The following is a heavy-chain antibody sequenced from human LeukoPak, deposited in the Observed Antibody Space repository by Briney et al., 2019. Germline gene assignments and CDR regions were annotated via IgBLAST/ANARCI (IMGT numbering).Heavy chain of an antibody. CDR3: ARRKARAGYYYYMDV. V-gene: IGHV4-59*01. J-gene: IGHJ6*03. Sequence: PSETLSLTCTVSGGSISSYYWSWIRQPPGKGLEWFGYIYYSGSTNYNPSLKSRVTISVDTSKNQFSLKLSSVTAADTAVYYCARRKARAGYYYYMDVWGKGTTVTVSS. D-gene: IGHD6-19*01. CDR2: IYYSGST. CDR1: GGSISSYY.